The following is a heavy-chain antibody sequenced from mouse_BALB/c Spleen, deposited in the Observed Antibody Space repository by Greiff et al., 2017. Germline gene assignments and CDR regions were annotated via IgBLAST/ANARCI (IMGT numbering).Heavy chain of an antibody. V-gene: IGHV2-3*01. D-gene: IGHD2-4*01. CDR2: IWGDGST. CDR1: GFSLTSYG. CDR3: AKRGDYDEGAWFAY. J-gene: IGHJ3*01. Sequence: VKLVESGPGLVAPSQSLSITCTVSGFSLTSYGVSWVRQPPGKGLEWLGVIWGDGSTNYHSALISRLSISKDNSKSQVFLKLNSLQTDDTATYYCAKRGDYDEGAWFAYWGQGTLVTVSA.